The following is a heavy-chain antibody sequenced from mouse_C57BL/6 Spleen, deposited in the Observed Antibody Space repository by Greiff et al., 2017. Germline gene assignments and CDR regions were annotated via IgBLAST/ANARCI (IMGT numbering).Heavy chain of an antibody. CDR2: ISSGGSYT. J-gene: IGHJ4*01. Sequence: EVQVVESGGDLVKPGGSLKLSCAASGFTFSSYGMSWVRQTPDKRLEWVATISSGGSYTYYPDSVKGRFTISRDNAKNTLYLQMSSLKSEDTAMYYCARPITTVGLYAMDYWGQGTSVTVSS. V-gene: IGHV5-6*01. D-gene: IGHD1-1*01. CDR1: GFTFSSYG. CDR3: ARPITTVGLYAMDY.